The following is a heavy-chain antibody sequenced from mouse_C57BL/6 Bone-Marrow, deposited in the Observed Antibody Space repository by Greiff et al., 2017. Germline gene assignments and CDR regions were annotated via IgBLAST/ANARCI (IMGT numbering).Heavy chain of an antibody. CDR2: IYPGGGYT. V-gene: IGHV1-63*01. CDR3: ARDYDYDRFAY. Sequence: VQLQQSGAELVRPGTSVKMSCKASGYTFTNYWIGWAKQRPGHGLEWIGDIYPGGGYTNYNEKFKGKATLTADKSSSTAYMQFSSLTSEDSAIYYCARDYDYDRFAYWGRGTLVTVSA. D-gene: IGHD2-4*01. CDR1: GYTFTNYW. J-gene: IGHJ3*01.